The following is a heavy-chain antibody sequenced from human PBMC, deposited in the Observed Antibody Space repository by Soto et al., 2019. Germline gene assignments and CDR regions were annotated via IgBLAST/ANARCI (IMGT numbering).Heavy chain of an antibody. CDR1: GGTLSTYA. CDR3: ARGGDSSDWYSYCDY. Sequence: QVQLVQSGAEVKKAGSSVKVSCKASGGTLSTYAINWVRQAPGQGLEWMGAIIPISGATNYAQTFQGRVTITADKPTSTVYMDLNYLRSEDTATYSWARGGDSSDWYSYCDYWGQGTLVTVSS. D-gene: IGHD6-19*01. V-gene: IGHV1-69*14. CDR2: IIPISGAT. J-gene: IGHJ4*02.